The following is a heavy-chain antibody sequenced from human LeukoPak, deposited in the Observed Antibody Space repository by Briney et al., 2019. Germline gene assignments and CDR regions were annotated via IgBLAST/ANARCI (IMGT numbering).Heavy chain of an antibody. Sequence: GGSLRLSCAASGFTFSDHYMDWVRQAPGKGLKWVGRIRNKANSYTTEYAASVKGKFTISRDDSKNSLYLQMNSLKTEDTAVYYCARGGSSSSWYPFDYWGQGTLVTVSS. CDR2: IRNKANSYTT. D-gene: IGHD6-13*01. CDR1: GFTFSDHY. CDR3: ARGGSSSSWYPFDY. J-gene: IGHJ4*02. V-gene: IGHV3-72*01.